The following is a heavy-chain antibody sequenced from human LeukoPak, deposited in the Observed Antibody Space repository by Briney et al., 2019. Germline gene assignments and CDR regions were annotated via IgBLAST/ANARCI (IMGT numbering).Heavy chain of an antibody. V-gene: IGHV1-69*05. CDR3: ARGEYRYYYDSSGYYIPGHFDY. CDR1: GGTFSSYA. D-gene: IGHD3-22*01. Sequence: SVKVSCKASGGTFSSYAISWVRQAPGQGLEWMGGIIPIFGTANYAQKFQGRVTITTDESTSTAYMELSSLRSEDTAVYYCARGEYRYYYDSSGYYIPGHFDYWGQGTLVTVSS. CDR2: IIPIFGTA. J-gene: IGHJ4*02.